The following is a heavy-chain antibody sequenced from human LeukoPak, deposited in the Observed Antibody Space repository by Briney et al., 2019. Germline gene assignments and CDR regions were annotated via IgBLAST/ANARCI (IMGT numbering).Heavy chain of an antibody. Sequence: GGSLRLSCAASGFTFDDYAMHWVRQAPGKGLEWVSGINWNSRSTGYADSVKGRFTISRDNSKNTLYLQMNSLKTEDTALYYCARQMATILDGILDYWGQGTLVTVSS. CDR2: INWNSRST. D-gene: IGHD5-24*01. J-gene: IGHJ4*02. V-gene: IGHV3-9*01. CDR3: ARQMATILDGILDY. CDR1: GFTFDDYA.